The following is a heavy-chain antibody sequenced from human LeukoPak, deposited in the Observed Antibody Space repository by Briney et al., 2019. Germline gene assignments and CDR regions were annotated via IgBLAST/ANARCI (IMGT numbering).Heavy chain of an antibody. Sequence: ASVKVSCKASGFTFSDHAMQWVRQAPGQRLEWMGWINAGNGNTKYSQKFQGRVTMTRDTSTSTVYMELSSLRSEDTAVYYCARSRGSDDDILTGSFDYWGQGTLVTVSS. CDR1: GFTFSDHA. V-gene: IGHV1-3*01. CDR2: INAGNGNT. J-gene: IGHJ4*02. CDR3: ARSRGSDDDILTGSFDY. D-gene: IGHD3-9*01.